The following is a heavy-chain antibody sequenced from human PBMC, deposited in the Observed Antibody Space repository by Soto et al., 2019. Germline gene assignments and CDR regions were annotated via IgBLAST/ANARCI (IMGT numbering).Heavy chain of an antibody. V-gene: IGHV4-61*01. J-gene: IGHJ4*02. CDR3: ASAMSRDSSVAYTDF. Sequence: ETLCLTCTVSGGSISSSSYYWSWIRQPPGKGLEWIGYIYHSGSSNYNPSLKSRVTILLDTSKNQLSLKLSSVNAADTAVYYCASAMSRDSSVAYTDFWDQGTLLTV. CDR2: IYHSGSS. CDR1: GGSISSSSYY. D-gene: IGHD3-22*01.